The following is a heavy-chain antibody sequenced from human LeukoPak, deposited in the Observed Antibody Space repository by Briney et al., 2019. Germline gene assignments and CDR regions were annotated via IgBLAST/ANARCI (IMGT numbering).Heavy chain of an antibody. J-gene: IGHJ6*02. CDR2: IWDDGSDK. Sequence: GGSLRLSCAASGFTFSSYGMHWVRQAPGKGLEWVVSIWDDGSDKYYADSVKGRFTISRDNSKNTLYLQMNSLRVEDTAVYYCAKYSSSSNYYFGMDVWGQGTTVTVSS. V-gene: IGHV3-33*06. D-gene: IGHD6-6*01. CDR3: AKYSSSSNYYFGMDV. CDR1: GFTFSSYG.